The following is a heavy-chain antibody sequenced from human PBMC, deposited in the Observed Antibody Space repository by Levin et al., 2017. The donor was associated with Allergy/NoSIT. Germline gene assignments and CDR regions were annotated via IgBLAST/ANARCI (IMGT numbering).Heavy chain of an antibody. J-gene: IGHJ6*02. Sequence: SETLSLTCTVSGGSISSYYWSWIRQPPGKGLEWIGYIYYSGSTNYNPSLKSRVTISVDTSKNQFSLKLSSVTAADTAVYYCARGVVGCSSTSCWGTYGMDVWGQGTTVTVSS. CDR1: GGSISSYY. CDR3: ARGVVGCSSTSCWGTYGMDV. V-gene: IGHV4-59*01. D-gene: IGHD2-2*01. CDR2: IYYSGST.